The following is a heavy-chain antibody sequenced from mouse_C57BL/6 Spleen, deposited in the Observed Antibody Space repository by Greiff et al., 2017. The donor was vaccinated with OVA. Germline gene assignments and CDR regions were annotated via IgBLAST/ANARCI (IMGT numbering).Heavy chain of an antibody. D-gene: IGHD1-1*01. Sequence: QVQLQQSGAELVKPGASVKMSCKASGYTFTSYWITWVKQRPGQGLEWIGDIYPGSGSTNYNEKFKSKATLTVDTSSSTAYMQLSSLTSEDSAVYYCARSRDLYYYGSFAYWGQGTLVTVSA. CDR1: GYTFTSYW. CDR2: IYPGSGST. V-gene: IGHV1-55*01. J-gene: IGHJ3*01. CDR3: ARSRDLYYYGSFAY.